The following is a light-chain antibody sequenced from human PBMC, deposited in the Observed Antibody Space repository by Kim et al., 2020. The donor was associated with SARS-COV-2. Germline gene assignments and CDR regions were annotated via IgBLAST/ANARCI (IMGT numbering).Light chain of an antibody. CDR1: QGISNY. CDR3: QKYNSAPLT. J-gene: IGKJ3*01. V-gene: IGKV1-27*01. Sequence: ASVGDIVTITCRASQGISNYLAWYQQKPGKVPKLLIYAASTLQSGVPSRFSGSGSGTDFTLTISSLQPENVATYYSQKYNSAPLTFGPGTKVDIK. CDR2: AAS.